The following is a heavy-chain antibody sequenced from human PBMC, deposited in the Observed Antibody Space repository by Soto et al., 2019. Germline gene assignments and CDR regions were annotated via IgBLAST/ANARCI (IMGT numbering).Heavy chain of an antibody. Sequence: PSETLSLTCAVYGGSFSGYYWSWIRQPPGKGLEWIGEINHSGSTNYNPSLKSRVTISVDTSKNQFSLKLSSVTAAETAVYYCARTYSSSWYGSAGDWFDPWGQGTLVTVSS. CDR2: INHSGST. J-gene: IGHJ5*02. CDR1: GGSFSGYY. V-gene: IGHV4-34*01. D-gene: IGHD6-13*01. CDR3: ARTYSSSWYGSAGDWFDP.